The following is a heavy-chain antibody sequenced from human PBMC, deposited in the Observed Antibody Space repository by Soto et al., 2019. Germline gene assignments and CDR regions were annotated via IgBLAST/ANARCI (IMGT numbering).Heavy chain of an antibody. V-gene: IGHV3-7*01. Sequence: EVQLVESGGGLVQPGGSLRLSCAASEFAFDKYYMTWVRQAPGKGPEWVANIKPDGSEQYYVESVKGRFTISRDNANNSLYLQMNSLRAEDTAVYFCARGNWNYYYGFDVWGQGTTVTVSS. CDR3: ARGNWNYYYGFDV. D-gene: IGHD1-1*01. CDR1: EFAFDKYY. CDR2: IKPDGSEQ. J-gene: IGHJ6*02.